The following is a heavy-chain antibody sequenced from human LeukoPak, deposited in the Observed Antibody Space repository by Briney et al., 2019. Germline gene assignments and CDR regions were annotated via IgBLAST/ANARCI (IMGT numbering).Heavy chain of an antibody. J-gene: IGHJ4*02. V-gene: IGHV4-34*01. CDR1: GGSFSGYY. CDR2: INHSGST. Sequence: SETLSLTCAVYGGSFSGYYWSWIHQPPGKGLEWIGEINHSGSTNYNPSLKSRVTISVDTSKNQFSLKLSSVTAADTAVYYCARGPDYARGHGYWGQGTLVTVSS. D-gene: IGHD4-17*01. CDR3: ARGPDYARGHGY.